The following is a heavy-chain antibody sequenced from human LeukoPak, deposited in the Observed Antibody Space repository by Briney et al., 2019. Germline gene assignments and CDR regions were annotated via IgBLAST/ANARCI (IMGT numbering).Heavy chain of an antibody. CDR3: AKSRGRSYSAAD. CDR1: GFTFSTYW. J-gene: IGHJ1*01. D-gene: IGHD2-15*01. V-gene: IGHV3-74*01. Sequence: GGSLRLSCAASGFTFSTYWMHWVRQAPGKGLVWVARINNHGSSTSCAASVKGRFTISRADAKNSLNLQMTSLPADVTAVYYCAKSRGRSYSAADWGQGSLATVSS. CDR2: INNHGSST.